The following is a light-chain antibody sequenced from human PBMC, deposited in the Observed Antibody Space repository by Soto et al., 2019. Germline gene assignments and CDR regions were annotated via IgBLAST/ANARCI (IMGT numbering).Light chain of an antibody. J-gene: IGKJ1*01. CDR1: QSVTDNY. Sequence: EIVWTQSPGTLSLSTGERATLSCRASQSVTDNYLAWYQQKPGQAPRLLIYGASSRATGIPDRFSGSGSGTDFTLTISRLEPEDFAVYYCQQYGSSPETFGQGTKVDIK. CDR3: QQYGSSPET. V-gene: IGKV3-20*01. CDR2: GAS.